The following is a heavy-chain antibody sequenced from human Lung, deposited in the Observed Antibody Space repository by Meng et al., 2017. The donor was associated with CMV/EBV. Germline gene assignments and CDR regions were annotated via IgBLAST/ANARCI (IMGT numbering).Heavy chain of an antibody. J-gene: IGHJ6*02. CDR3: ARDLKAAVTSYYYHYGLGV. Sequence: GGSLRLSCAASGFKFSNYPVHWVRQAPGKGLEWVAVISFDGSNKFYAESVKGRFTISRDNSKNTLYLQMNSLRAEDTALYYCARDLKAAVTSYYYHYGLGVWGQGTTVTVSS. CDR1: GFKFSNYP. D-gene: IGHD6-13*01. CDR2: ISFDGSNK. V-gene: IGHV3-30-3*01.